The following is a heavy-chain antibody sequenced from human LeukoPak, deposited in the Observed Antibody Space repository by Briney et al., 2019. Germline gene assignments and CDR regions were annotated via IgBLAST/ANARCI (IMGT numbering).Heavy chain of an antibody. Sequence: GGSLRLSCAASGSIFSSYAMDWVRQAPGEGLEWVALISYDGSNKYYPDSVRGRFTISRDNSKNTLYLQMNSLRAEDTAVYYCAELGITMIGGVWGKGTTVTISS. CDR3: AELGITMIGGV. CDR1: GSIFSSYA. D-gene: IGHD3-10*02. J-gene: IGHJ6*04. V-gene: IGHV3-30*04. CDR2: ISYDGSNK.